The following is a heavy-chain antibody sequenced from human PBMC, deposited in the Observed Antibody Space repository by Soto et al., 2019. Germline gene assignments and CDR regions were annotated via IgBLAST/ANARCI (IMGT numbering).Heavy chain of an antibody. CDR1: GGTFRSYG. CDR2: IVPMYGTP. J-gene: IGHJ6*02. D-gene: IGHD1-26*01. Sequence: QVQLEQSGAEVKKAGSSVRVSCQASGGTFRSYGISWVRQAPGQGLEWMGGIVPMYGTPNYAQRFLGRVTITANQTTSTAYMALSSLRSEDTAVYDGARAVGVGALYYGMDVWGQGTTVTVSS. V-gene: IGHV1-69*01. CDR3: ARAVGVGALYYGMDV.